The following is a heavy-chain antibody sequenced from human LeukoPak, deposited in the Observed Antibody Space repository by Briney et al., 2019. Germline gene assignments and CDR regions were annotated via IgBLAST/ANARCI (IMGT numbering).Heavy chain of an antibody. Sequence: GGSLRLSCAASGFTVSSNYMSWVRQAPGKGLEWVSVIYSGGSTYYADSVKGRFTISRDNAKNSLFLQVNSLRAEDTAVYYCARSSGTYHFDYWGQGTLVTVSS. CDR2: IYSGGST. J-gene: IGHJ4*02. CDR1: GFTVSSNY. V-gene: IGHV3-53*01. CDR3: ARSSGTYHFDY. D-gene: IGHD1-26*01.